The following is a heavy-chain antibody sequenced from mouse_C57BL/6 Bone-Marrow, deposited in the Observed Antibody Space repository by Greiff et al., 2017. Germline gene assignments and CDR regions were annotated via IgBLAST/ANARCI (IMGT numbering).Heavy chain of an antibody. V-gene: IGHV5-6*02. D-gene: IGHD2-2*01. CDR2: ICSGGSYT. CDR1: GFTFSSYG. CDR3: ARRGWLRRGYFDY. J-gene: IGHJ2*01. Sequence: EVMLVESGGDLVKPGGSLKLSCAASGFTFSSYGMSWVRQTPDKRLEWVATICSGGSYTYYPDSVKGRFTISRDNAKNTLYLQMSSLKSEDTAMYYCARRGWLRRGYFDYWGQGTTLTVSS.